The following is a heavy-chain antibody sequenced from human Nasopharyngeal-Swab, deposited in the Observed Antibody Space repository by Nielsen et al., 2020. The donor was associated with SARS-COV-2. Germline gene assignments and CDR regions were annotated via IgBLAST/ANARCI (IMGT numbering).Heavy chain of an antibody. CDR3: AKSMAYFQLSGTYNLDF. Sequence: GGSLRLSCAASGFTFNYFGMHWVRQAPGKGLDWVAFISYEGSIRNYIDSVKGRFTVSRDSSKNTVYLQMNSLRPDDTAVYFCAKSMAYFQLSGTYNLDFWGQGTLVTVSS. V-gene: IGHV3-30*18. D-gene: IGHD2-21*01. CDR2: ISYEGSIR. J-gene: IGHJ4*02. CDR1: GFTFNYFG.